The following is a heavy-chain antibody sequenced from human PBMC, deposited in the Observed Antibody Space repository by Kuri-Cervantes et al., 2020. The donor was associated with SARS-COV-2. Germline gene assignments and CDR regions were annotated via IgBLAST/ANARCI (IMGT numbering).Heavy chain of an antibody. J-gene: IGHJ3*02. V-gene: IGHV3-11*06. CDR3: AWGRGWTLDI. D-gene: IGHD3-16*01. CDR1: GFTFSDYY. CDR2: ISSSSSYT. Sequence: GGSLRLSCAASGFTFSDYYMSWIRQAPGKGLEWVSYISSSSSYTNYADSVKCRFTISRDNAKNSVFLQMNSVRIEDTSLYFCAWGRGWTLDIWGLGTMVTVSS.